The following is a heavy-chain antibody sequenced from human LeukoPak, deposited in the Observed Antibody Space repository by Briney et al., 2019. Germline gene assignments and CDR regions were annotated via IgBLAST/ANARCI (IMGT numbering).Heavy chain of an antibody. Sequence: WASVKVSCKASGYTFTGYYMHWVRQAPGQGLEWMGWINPNSGGTNYVQKFQGRVTMTRDTSISTAYMELSRLRSDDTAVYYCARGLMTTVTKGDYWGQGTLVTVSS. CDR1: GYTFTGYY. D-gene: IGHD4-17*01. V-gene: IGHV1-2*02. J-gene: IGHJ4*02. CDR3: ARGLMTTVTKGDY. CDR2: INPNSGGT.